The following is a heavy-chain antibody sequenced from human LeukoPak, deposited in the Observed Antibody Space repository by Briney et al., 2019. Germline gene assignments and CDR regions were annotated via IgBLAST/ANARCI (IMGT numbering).Heavy chain of an antibody. D-gene: IGHD1-1*01. Sequence: GGSLRLSCAASGFTFSSYAMSWVRQAPGKGLEWVSAISSRDGSPYYADSVKGRFTISRDNSKNTLYLQVNSLRAEDTAVYYCAKGSTVTKLYFEYWGQGTLVTVSS. V-gene: IGHV3-23*01. CDR2: ISSRDGSP. CDR1: GFTFSSYA. J-gene: IGHJ4*02. CDR3: AKGSTVTKLYFEY.